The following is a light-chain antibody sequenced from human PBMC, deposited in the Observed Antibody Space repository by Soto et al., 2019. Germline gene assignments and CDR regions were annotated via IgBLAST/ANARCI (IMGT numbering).Light chain of an antibody. V-gene: IGLV1-51*01. CDR1: SSNIGNNH. CDR2: DNN. Sequence: QSVLTQPPSVSAAPGQKVTVSCSGSSSNIGNNHVSWYQHLPGTAPKVLIYDNNKRPSGIPDRFSGSESATSATLDITGLQTGDEADYYCGSWDRRLRRWVFGGGTKLTVL. CDR3: GSWDRRLRRWV. J-gene: IGLJ3*02.